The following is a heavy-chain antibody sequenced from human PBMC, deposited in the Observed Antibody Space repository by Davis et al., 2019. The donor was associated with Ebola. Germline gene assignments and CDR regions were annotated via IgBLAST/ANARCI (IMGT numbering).Heavy chain of an antibody. V-gene: IGHV1-8*01. D-gene: IGHD6-19*01. CDR3: ARGSGYSSGWTAYYYYGMDV. CDR2: MNPNSGNT. Sequence: ASVKVSCKASGYTFTSYDINWVRQVTGQGLEWMGWMNPNSGNTGYAQKFQGRVTMTRNTSISTAYMELSSLRSEDTAVYYCARGSGYSSGWTAYYYYGMDVWGQGTTVTVSS. J-gene: IGHJ6*02. CDR1: GYTFTSYD.